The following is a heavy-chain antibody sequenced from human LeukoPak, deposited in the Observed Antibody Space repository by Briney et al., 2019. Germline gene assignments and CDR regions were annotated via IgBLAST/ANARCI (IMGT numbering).Heavy chain of an antibody. CDR2: IYYSGST. CDR3: ARAQTLPGFDS. Sequence: SETLSLTCTVSGYSISSSYYWGWIRQPPGKGLEWIGSIYYSGSTYYNPPLKSRVTISVDTSKNQFSLNLNSVTAADTAVYYCARAQTLPGFDSWGQGTLVTVSS. CDR1: GYSISSSYY. V-gene: IGHV4-38-2*02. D-gene: IGHD1-14*01. J-gene: IGHJ4*02.